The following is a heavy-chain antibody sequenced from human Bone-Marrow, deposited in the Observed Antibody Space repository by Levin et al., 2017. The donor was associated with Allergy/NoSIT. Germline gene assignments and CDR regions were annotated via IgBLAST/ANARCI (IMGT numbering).Heavy chain of an antibody. J-gene: IGHJ4*02. CDR1: GFSFSIYW. V-gene: IGHV3-74*01. CDR3: AKIGGITPIVEGSDF. D-gene: IGHD3-22*01. CDR2: INSDGSST. Sequence: PGGSLRLSCAASGFSFSIYWMNWVRQEPGKGLVWVSRINSDGSSTSYADSVKGRFTISRDNAKNTLFLQMNSLRAEDTAVYYCAKIGGITPIVEGSDFWGQGTLVIVSS.